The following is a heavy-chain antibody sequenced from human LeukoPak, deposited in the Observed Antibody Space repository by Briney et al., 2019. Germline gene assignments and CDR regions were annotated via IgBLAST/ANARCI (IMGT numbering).Heavy chain of an antibody. Sequence: SGTLSLTCSVSGGSVGSYYWSWIRQPAGKGLEWIGRIYPSGTTNYNPSLKSRVTMSVDTSKNQFSLKLTSVTAADTAVYYCADDFGDWGEGTLVTVSA. CDR3: ADDFGD. CDR2: IYPSGTT. V-gene: IGHV4-4*07. CDR1: GGSVGSYY. J-gene: IGHJ4*02. D-gene: IGHD4-17*01.